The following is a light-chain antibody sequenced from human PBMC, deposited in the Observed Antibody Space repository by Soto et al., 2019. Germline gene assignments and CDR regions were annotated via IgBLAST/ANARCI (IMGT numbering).Light chain of an antibody. J-gene: IGLJ1*01. Sequence: QSALTQPASVSGSPGQSITISCTGTSSDVGGYNYVSWYQQHPGKAPKLMIYAVTDRPSGVSSRFSGSKSGNTASLTISGLQAEDEADYCCSSYTSSSTLFGTGTKLTVL. CDR2: AVT. CDR1: SSDVGGYNY. V-gene: IGLV2-14*01. CDR3: SSYTSSSTL.